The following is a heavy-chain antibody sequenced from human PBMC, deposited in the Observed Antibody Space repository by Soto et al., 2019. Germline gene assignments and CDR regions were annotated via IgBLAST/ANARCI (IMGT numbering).Heavy chain of an antibody. CDR2: ISHSGST. CDR1: GGSISSGGYS. V-gene: IGHV4-30-2*01. J-gene: IGHJ4*02. CDR3: ASGSHVPDY. D-gene: IGHD6-6*01. Sequence: QLQLQESGSGLVKPSQTLSLTCAVSGGSISSGGYSWSWIRQPPGKGLEWIGYISHSGSTYYDPSLKTRVTISVHRSKTQFALQLSSVTAADTAMYYCASGSHVPDYWGQGTLVSVSS.